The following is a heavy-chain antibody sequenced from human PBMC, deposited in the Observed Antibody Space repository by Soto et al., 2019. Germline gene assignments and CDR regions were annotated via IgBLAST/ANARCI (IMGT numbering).Heavy chain of an antibody. V-gene: IGHV4-59*01. Sequence: SDTLSLTCIVSGYTIPRVYWNWIRQPPGKRLEWIGYMYYTGSTRYNPSLGSRVTFSVDASKNQFSLNLSSVTAADTAVYYCARGFYDTGGHSSPFDIWGQG. CDR2: MYYTGST. CDR1: GYTIPRVY. CDR3: ARGFYDTGGHSSPFDI. J-gene: IGHJ5*02. D-gene: IGHD3-22*01.